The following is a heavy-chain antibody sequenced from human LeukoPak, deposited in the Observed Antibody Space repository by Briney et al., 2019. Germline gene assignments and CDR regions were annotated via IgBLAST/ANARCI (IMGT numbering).Heavy chain of an antibody. CDR2: IYYSGST. D-gene: IGHD3-16*01. V-gene: IGHV4-39*07. CDR1: GGSISSSSYY. J-gene: IGHJ4*02. CDR3: ARGHGLGY. Sequence: SETLSLTCTVSGGSISSSSYYWGWIRQPPGKGLEWIGSIYYSGSTYYNPSLKSRVTISVDTSKNQFSLKLSSVTAADTAVYYCARGHGLGYWGQGTLVTVSS.